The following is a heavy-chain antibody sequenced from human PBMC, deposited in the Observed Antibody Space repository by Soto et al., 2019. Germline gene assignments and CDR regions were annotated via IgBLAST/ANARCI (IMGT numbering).Heavy chain of an antibody. D-gene: IGHD3-22*01. V-gene: IGHV4-59*01. CDR1: GCSISSYY. J-gene: IGHJ3*02. CDR2: IYYSGST. CDR3: ARADRGDYYDSSGYEHAFDI. Sequence: PSETLSLTCSVSGCSISSYYWSWFRQPPGKGLDLIGYIYYSGSTNYIPSLKSRVTISVDTSNNQFSLKLSSVTAADTAVYYCARADRGDYYDSSGYEHAFDIWGQGT.